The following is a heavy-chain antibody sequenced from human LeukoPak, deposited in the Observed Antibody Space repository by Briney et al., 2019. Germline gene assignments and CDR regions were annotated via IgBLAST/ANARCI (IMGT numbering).Heavy chain of an antibody. J-gene: IGHJ4*02. Sequence: GGSLRLSCAASGFTVSSNYMSWVRQAPGKGLEWVSVIYSGGTTYYADSVKGRFTISRDNSKNTLYLQIKSLRAEDTAVYYCARVVFGSGWDPIDYWGQGTLLTVSS. V-gene: IGHV3-66*01. CDR1: GFTVSSNY. D-gene: IGHD6-19*01. CDR2: IYSGGTT. CDR3: ARVVFGSGWDPIDY.